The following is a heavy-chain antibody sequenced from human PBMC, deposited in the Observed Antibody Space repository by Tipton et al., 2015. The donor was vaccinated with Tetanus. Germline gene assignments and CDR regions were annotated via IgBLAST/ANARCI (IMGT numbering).Heavy chain of an antibody. CDR2: MFYDGSAK. J-gene: IGHJ4*02. V-gene: IGHV3-33*01. D-gene: IGHD4-11*01. CDR1: GFSFSNYG. CDR3: ARDFDYKSDY. Sequence: SGFSFSNYGMHWVRQAPGKGLEWVGIMFYDGSAKYYADSVKGRFTISRDNSKNTLYLQMNSLRAEDTAMYYCARDFDYKSDYWGQGTLVTVSS.